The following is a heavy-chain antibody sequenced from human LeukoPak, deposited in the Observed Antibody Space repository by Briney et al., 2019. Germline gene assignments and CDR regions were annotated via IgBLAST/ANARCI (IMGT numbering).Heavy chain of an antibody. D-gene: IGHD4-17*01. J-gene: IGHJ4*02. CDR1: GYSISSGYY. CDR3: ARVGYYGDYDY. Sequence: PSETLSLTCAVSGYSISSGYYWGWIRQPPGKGLEWIGYIYYSGSTNYNPSLKSRVTISVDTSKNQFSLKLSSVTAADTAVYYCARVGYYGDYDYWGQGTLVTVSS. CDR2: IYYSGST. V-gene: IGHV4-38-2*01.